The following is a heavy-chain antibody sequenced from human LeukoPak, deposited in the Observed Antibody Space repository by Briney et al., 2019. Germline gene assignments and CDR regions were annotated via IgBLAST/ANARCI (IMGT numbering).Heavy chain of an antibody. D-gene: IGHD1-14*01. CDR2: ISNDGTYT. J-gene: IGHJ4*02. CDR3: ATDYRAVPGL. V-gene: IGHV3-30*03. Sequence: GRSLRLSCAASGFTFSSYGMHWVRQAPGMGLEWVAVISNDGTYTSYGDSVRGRFTIFKDNSKNTLYLQMNNLRAEDGAVYYCATDYRAVPGLWGQGTLVTVSS. CDR1: GFTFSSYG.